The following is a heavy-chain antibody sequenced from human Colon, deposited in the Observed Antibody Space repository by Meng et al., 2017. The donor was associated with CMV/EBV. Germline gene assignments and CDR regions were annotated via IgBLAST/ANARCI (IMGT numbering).Heavy chain of an antibody. D-gene: IGHD3-10*01. J-gene: IGHJ4*02. Sequence: GGSLRLSCAASGFSISNSRMSWVRRAPGKGLEWISRIRDSDGVASYADSVRGRFTISRDISQNTLYLQMNSLKVEDTAVYYCAREGYPGSGTYRHLWVYFDSWGQGTLVTVSS. V-gene: IGHV3-23*01. CDR1: GFSISNSR. CDR2: IRDSDGVA. CDR3: AREGYPGSGTYRHLWVYFDS.